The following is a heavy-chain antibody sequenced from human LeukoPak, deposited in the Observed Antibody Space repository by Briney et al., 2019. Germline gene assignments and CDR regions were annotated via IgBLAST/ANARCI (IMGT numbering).Heavy chain of an antibody. Sequence: PSETLSLTCTVSGGSISSSSYYWGWIRQPPGKGLEWIGSIYYSGSTYYNPSLKSRVTISVDTSKNQFSLKLSSVTAADTAVYYCARQRLDCSSTSCRNDFDYWGQGTLVTVSS. D-gene: IGHD2-2*01. CDR2: IYYSGST. CDR3: ARQRLDCSSTSCRNDFDY. V-gene: IGHV4-39*01. J-gene: IGHJ4*02. CDR1: GGSISSSSYY.